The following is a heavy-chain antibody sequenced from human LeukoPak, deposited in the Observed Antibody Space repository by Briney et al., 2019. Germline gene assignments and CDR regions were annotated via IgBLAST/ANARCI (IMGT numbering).Heavy chain of an antibody. D-gene: IGHD5-12*01. CDR1: GGFDTHYY. Sequence: PSETLSLTCSVSGGFDTHYYWSWIRQPPGKGLEWIGYFYHSGSTSYNPSLKSRVTISVDTSKNHFSLKLSSVTAADTAVYYCARAPQRSVVIVDWGQGTLVTVSS. CDR2: FYHSGST. V-gene: IGHV4-59*02. CDR3: ARAPQRSVVIVD. J-gene: IGHJ4*02.